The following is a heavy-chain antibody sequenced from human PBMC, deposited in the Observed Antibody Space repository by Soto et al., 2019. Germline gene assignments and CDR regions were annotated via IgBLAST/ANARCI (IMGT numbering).Heavy chain of an antibody. J-gene: IGHJ6*02. CDR3: ARDPGFGFGYSYDSAMDV. Sequence: ASVKVSCKASGYTFSNYGISWVRQGPGEGLEWMGWISGYNGNTHYEEKVQDRIKMTSDTSTSTTCLELRSLRSDDTAVYFCARDPGFGFGYSYDSAMDVWGQ. V-gene: IGHV1-18*01. CDR2: ISGYNGNT. CDR1: GYTFSNYG. D-gene: IGHD5-18*01.